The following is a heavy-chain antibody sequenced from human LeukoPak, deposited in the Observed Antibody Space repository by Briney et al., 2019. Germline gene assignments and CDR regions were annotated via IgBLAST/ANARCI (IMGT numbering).Heavy chain of an antibody. CDR3: AKEGPKSIAATGYYMDV. V-gene: IGHV4-39*02. D-gene: IGHD6-25*01. CDR1: GDSISTSSYY. Sequence: SETLSLTCSVSGDSISTSSYYWGWIRQPPGTGLEWIGTIYYSGSTYYNPSLTSRVTISVGTSKNQFSLKLSAVTAADTAVYYCAKEGPKSIAATGYYMDVWGKGTTVTISS. J-gene: IGHJ6*03. CDR2: IYYSGST.